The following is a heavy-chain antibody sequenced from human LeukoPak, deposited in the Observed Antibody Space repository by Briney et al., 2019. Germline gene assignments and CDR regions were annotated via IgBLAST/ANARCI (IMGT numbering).Heavy chain of an antibody. D-gene: IGHD1-26*01. CDR3: ARGELPPEGVDYYYGMDV. Sequence: ASVKVSCKASGYTFTSYAMNWVRQAPGQGLEWMGWINTNTGNPTYAQGFTGRFVFSLDASVSTAYLQISSLKAEDTAVYYCARGELPPEGVDYYYGMDVWGQGTTVTVSS. J-gene: IGHJ6*02. V-gene: IGHV7-4-1*02. CDR2: INTNTGNP. CDR1: GYTFTSYA.